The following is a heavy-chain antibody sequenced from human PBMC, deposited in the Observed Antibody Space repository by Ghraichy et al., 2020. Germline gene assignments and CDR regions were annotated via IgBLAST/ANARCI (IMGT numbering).Heavy chain of an antibody. V-gene: IGHV3-33*01. CDR1: GFTFSSYG. Sequence: GGSLRLSCAASGFTFSSYGMHWVRQAPGKGLEWVAVIWYDGSNKYYADSVKGRFTISRDNSKNTLYLQMNSLRAEDTAVYYCAREPKYYYGSGSPDYWGQGTLVTVSS. CDR2: IWYDGSNK. CDR3: AREPKYYYGSGSPDY. D-gene: IGHD3-10*01. J-gene: IGHJ4*02.